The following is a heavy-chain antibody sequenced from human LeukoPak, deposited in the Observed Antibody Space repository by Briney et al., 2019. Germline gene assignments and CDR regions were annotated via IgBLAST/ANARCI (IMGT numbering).Heavy chain of an antibody. Sequence: ASVKVSCKASGYTFTGYYMHWVRQAPGQGLEWMGWINPNSGGTNYAQKFQGRVTMTRDTSISTAYMELSRLRSDDTAVYYCARCPSYDILTGYCDPRDACFDYWGQGTLVTVSS. J-gene: IGHJ4*02. CDR1: GYTFTGYY. D-gene: IGHD3-9*01. CDR3: ARCPSYDILTGYCDPRDACFDY. CDR2: INPNSGGT. V-gene: IGHV1-2*02.